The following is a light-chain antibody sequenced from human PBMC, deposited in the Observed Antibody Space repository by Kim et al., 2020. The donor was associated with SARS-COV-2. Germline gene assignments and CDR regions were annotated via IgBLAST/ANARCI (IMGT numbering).Light chain of an antibody. V-gene: IGKV1-5*03. CDR3: QQYNSHPYT. CDR2: KSS. Sequence: DIQMTQSPSTLSASVGDGVTITYRASQTISTWLAWYQQKPGRAPKLLIHKSSTLQSGVPSRFSGSGSGTEFTLTISSLQSDDFATYYCQQYNSHPYTFGQGTKLEI. J-gene: IGKJ2*01. CDR1: QTISTW.